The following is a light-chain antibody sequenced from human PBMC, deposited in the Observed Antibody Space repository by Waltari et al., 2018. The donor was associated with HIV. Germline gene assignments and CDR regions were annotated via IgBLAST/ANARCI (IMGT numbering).Light chain of an antibody. J-gene: IGLJ2*01. V-gene: IGLV1-40*01. Sequence: QAVLTQPPSVSGAPGLRVTISCTGRSSNIGAGYDVHWYQQLPATAPKLLIYGNSNRPSGVPDRFSGSKSGTSASLAIAGLQAEDEAEYYCQSYDSSLSGSVFGGGTKLTVL. CDR1: SSNIGAGYD. CDR2: GNS. CDR3: QSYDSSLSGSV.